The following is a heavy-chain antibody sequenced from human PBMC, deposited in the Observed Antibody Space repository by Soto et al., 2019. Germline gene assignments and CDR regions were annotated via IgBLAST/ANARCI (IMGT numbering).Heavy chain of an antibody. J-gene: IGHJ3*02. CDR1: GFTFSSYG. CDR3: AGLGDKPKSGDI. Sequence: QVQLVESGGGVVQPGRSLRLSCAASGFTFSSYGMHWVRQAPGKGLEWVAVIWYDGSNKYYADSVKGRFTISRDNSKNTLYLQMNSLRAEDTAVYYCAGLGDKPKSGDIWGQGTMVTVSS. D-gene: IGHD3-10*01. CDR2: IWYDGSNK. V-gene: IGHV3-33*01.